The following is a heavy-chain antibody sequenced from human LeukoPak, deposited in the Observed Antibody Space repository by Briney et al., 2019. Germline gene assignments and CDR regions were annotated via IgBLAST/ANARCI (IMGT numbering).Heavy chain of an antibody. V-gene: IGHV1-18*01. CDR2: ISAYNGNT. J-gene: IGHJ4*02. Sequence: ASVKVSCKASGYTFTSYGISWGRQAPGQGLEWMGCISAYNGNTNYAQKLQGRVTMTTDTSTSTAYMELRSLRSDDTAVYYCARGRYDSSGYTYYFDYWGQGTLVTVSS. D-gene: IGHD3-22*01. CDR1: GYTFTSYG. CDR3: ARGRYDSSGYTYYFDY.